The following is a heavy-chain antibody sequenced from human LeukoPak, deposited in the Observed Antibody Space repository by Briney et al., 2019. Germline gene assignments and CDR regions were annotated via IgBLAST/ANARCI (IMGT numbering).Heavy chain of an antibody. Sequence: SETLSLTCTVSGGSISSSSYYWGWIRQPPGKGLEWIGSIYYSGSTYYNPSLKSRVTISVDTSKNQFSLKLSSVTAADTAVYYCARDRENTAMVSGYFDYWGQGTLVTVSS. CDR3: ARDRENTAMVSGYFDY. J-gene: IGHJ4*02. CDR2: IYYSGST. V-gene: IGHV4-39*07. CDR1: GGSISSSSYY. D-gene: IGHD5-18*01.